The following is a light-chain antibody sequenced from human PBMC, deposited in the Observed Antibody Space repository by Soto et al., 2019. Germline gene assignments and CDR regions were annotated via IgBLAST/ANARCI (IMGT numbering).Light chain of an antibody. J-gene: IGLJ1*01. CDR3: SSYTSSSTLV. V-gene: IGLV2-14*01. Sequence: QCALTQAASGSGSPGQSITISCTGTSSDVGGYNYVSWYQQHPGKAPKLMIYEVSNRPSGVSNRFSGSKSGNTASLTISGLQAEDEADYYCSSYTSSSTLVFGTGTKVTVL. CDR1: SSDVGGYNY. CDR2: EVS.